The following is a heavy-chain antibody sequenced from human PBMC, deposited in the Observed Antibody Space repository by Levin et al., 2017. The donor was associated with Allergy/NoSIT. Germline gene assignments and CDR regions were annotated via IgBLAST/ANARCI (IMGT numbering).Heavy chain of an antibody. V-gene: IGHV1-2*02. CDR1: GYTFTGYY. D-gene: IGHD2-8*01. CDR2: INPNSGGT. Sequence: PEASVKVSCKASGYTFTGYYMHWVRQAPGQGLEWMGWINPNSGGTNYAQKFQGRVTMTRDTSISTAYMELSRLRSDDTAVYYCARGGDIVLMVYANGWFDPWGQGTLVTVSS. CDR3: ARGGDIVLMVYANGWFDP. J-gene: IGHJ5*02.